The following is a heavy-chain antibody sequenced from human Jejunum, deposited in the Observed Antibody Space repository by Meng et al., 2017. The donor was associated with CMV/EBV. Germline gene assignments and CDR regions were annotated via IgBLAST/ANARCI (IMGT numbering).Heavy chain of an antibody. CDR1: WLNVRSKY. D-gene: IGHD4-17*01. CDR2: LYNGGST. J-gene: IGHJ4*02. Sequence: VTPAEAGGGLSQPGGYLRLSCRVSWLNVRSKYMTWVRQAPGKGLEWVSVLYNGGSTHYADSVKGRFTISRDNSRNTLYLQMTSLRAEDTAVYYCARGTMTTNFEYWGQGTLVTVSS. CDR3: ARGTMTTNFEY. V-gene: IGHV3-53*01.